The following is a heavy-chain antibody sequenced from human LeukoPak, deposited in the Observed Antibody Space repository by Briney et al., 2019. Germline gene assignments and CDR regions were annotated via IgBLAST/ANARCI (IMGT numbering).Heavy chain of an antibody. Sequence: GASVKVSCKVSGYTLTELSMHWVRQARGKGLEWMGGFDPEDGETIYAQKFQGRVTMTTDTSTSTAYMELRSLRSDDTAVYYCARDGKRYSSSWYGDYWGQGTLVTVSS. CDR1: GYTLTELS. V-gene: IGHV1-24*01. J-gene: IGHJ4*02. CDR2: FDPEDGET. CDR3: ARDGKRYSSSWYGDY. D-gene: IGHD6-13*01.